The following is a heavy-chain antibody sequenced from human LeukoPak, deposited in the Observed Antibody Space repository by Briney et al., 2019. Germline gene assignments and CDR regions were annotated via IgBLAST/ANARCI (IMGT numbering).Heavy chain of an antibody. D-gene: IGHD2-2*01. CDR1: GGSFSGYY. CDR2: INHSGST. V-gene: IGHV4-34*01. CDR3: ARRPKRRGIKGYCSSTSCYQTNAFDI. J-gene: IGHJ3*02. Sequence: SETLSLTCAVYGGSFSGYYWSWIRQPPGKGLEWIGEINHSGSTNYNPSLKSRVTISVDTSKNQFSLKLSFVTAADTAVYYCARRPKRRGIKGYCSSTSCYQTNAFDIWGQGTMVTVSS.